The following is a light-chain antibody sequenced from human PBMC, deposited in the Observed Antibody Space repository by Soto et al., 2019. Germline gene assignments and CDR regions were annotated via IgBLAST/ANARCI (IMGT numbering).Light chain of an antibody. V-gene: IGKV3-11*01. CDR1: QTVTSN. CDR2: DAS. Sequence: EIVMTQSPATLSVSPGERATLSCRASQTVTSNFLAWYQEKPGQAPRLLIYDASNRATGIPARFSGSGSGTDFTLTISSLEPEDFAVYYCQQRSNWPPLTFGGGTKVDIK. CDR3: QQRSNWPPLT. J-gene: IGKJ4*01.